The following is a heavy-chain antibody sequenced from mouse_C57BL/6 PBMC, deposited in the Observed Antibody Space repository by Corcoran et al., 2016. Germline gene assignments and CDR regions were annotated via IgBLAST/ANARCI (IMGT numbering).Heavy chain of an antibody. J-gene: IGHJ4*01. Sequence: QVQLQQSGAELVKPGASVKISCKASGYAFSSYWMNWVKQRPGKGLEWIGQIYPGDGDTNYNGKFKGKATLTADKSSSTAYMQLSSLTYEDSAVYCGAAIYYGNFYYAMDYWGQGTSVTASS. CDR2: IYPGDGDT. CDR1: GYAFSSYW. V-gene: IGHV1-80*01. D-gene: IGHD2-1*01. CDR3: AAIYYGNFYYAMDY.